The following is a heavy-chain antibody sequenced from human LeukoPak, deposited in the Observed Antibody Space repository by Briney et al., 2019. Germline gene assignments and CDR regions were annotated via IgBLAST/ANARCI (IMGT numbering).Heavy chain of an antibody. J-gene: IGHJ4*02. CDR2: ISASGGDT. CDR1: GFTFSSYA. V-gene: IGHV3-23*01. Sequence: PGGSLRLSCAASGFTFSSYAMSWVRQAPGKGLEWASAISASGGDTFYADSVKGRFTISRDNSKNTLYLQMNSLRAGDTAIYYCAKEQGGGKPFDYWGRGTLVTVSS. CDR3: AKEQGGGKPFDY. D-gene: IGHD2-15*01.